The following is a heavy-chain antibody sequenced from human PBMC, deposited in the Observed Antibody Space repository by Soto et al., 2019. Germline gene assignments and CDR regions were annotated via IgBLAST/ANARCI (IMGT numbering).Heavy chain of an antibody. J-gene: IGHJ5*02. CDR3: ARGLRNTIP. V-gene: IGHV1-69*13. D-gene: IGHD3-3*01. Sequence: SVKVSCKASGYTFTSYAMHWVRQAPGQGLEWMGGIIPMCGTASYAQKFKGRVTMTASETISTAYMELSGLRSEDTAVYYCARGLRNTIPWGQGTLVTVSS. CDR2: IIPMCGTA. CDR1: GYTFTSYA.